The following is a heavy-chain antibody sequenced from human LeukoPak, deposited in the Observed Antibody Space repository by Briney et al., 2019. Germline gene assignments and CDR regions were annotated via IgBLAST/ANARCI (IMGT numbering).Heavy chain of an antibody. D-gene: IGHD4-17*01. J-gene: IGHJ4*02. CDR2: IYHSGSI. CDR1: GDSISSSNW. Sequence: SGTLSLTCAVSGDSISSSNWWSWVRQPPGTGLEWIGEIYHSGSINYNPSLKSRVTMSLDKSKNQFSLSLTSVTAADTAVYYCARAAVDDYGDYEYFDYWGQGTLVTVSS. V-gene: IGHV4-4*02. CDR3: ARAAVDDYGDYEYFDY.